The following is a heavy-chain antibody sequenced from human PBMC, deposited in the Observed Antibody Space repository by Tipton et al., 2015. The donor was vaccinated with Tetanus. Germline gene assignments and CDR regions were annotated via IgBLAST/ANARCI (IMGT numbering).Heavy chain of an antibody. CDR3: ARQSPQLDY. J-gene: IGHJ4*02. Sequence: SLRLSCAASGFTFTDYEMNWVRQAPGKGLEWVSFISTGGTTIYYADSVKVRFTISRDNAKNSLYLQMNSLRVEDTAVYYCARQSPQLDYWGQGTLVTVSS. CDR1: GFTFTDYE. D-gene: IGHD1-1*01. V-gene: IGHV3-48*03. CDR2: ISTGGTTI.